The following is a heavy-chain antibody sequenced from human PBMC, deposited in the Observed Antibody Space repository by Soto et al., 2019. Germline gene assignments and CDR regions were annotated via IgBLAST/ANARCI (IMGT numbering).Heavy chain of an antibody. V-gene: IGHV3-21*01. CDR2: ISSSSSYI. J-gene: IGHJ6*03. CDR3: ARGSPLRITGTTVYYYYYMDV. CDR1: GFTFSSYS. Sequence: GGSLRLSCAASGFTFSSYSMNWVRQAPGKGLEWVSSISSSSSYIYYADSVKGRFTISRDNAKNSLYLQMNSLRAEDTAVYYCARGSPLRITGTTVYYYYYMDVWGKGTTVTVSS. D-gene: IGHD1-7*01.